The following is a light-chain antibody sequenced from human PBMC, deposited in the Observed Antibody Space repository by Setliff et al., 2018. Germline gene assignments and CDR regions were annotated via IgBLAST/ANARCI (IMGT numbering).Light chain of an antibody. Sequence: QSVLTQPPSVSGAPGQRVTISCTGTSSDIGAGYTVHWYQQVPGTAPKLLIYGNNNRPSGVPDRFSGSKSGTSASLAITGLQAEDEADYYCQSYGGSLSGEVFGSGTKVTVL. CDR2: GNN. V-gene: IGLV1-40*01. J-gene: IGLJ1*01. CDR3: QSYGGSLSGEV. CDR1: SSDIGAGYT.